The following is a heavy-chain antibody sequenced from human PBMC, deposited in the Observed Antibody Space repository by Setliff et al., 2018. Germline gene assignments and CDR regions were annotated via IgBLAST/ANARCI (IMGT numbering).Heavy chain of an antibody. D-gene: IGHD2-15*01. CDR2: IISSGSHI. V-gene: IGHV3-21*01. J-gene: IGHJ6*02. Sequence: VGSLRLSCAGSGFTFSSYTMNWVRQAPGKGLEWVSSIISSGSHIYYADSVKGRFTSSRDNAKNSLYLQMNSLRADDTAVYYCTRDYGFCSGGSCSYYGMDVWGQGTTVTVSS. CDR1: GFTFSSYT. CDR3: TRDYGFCSGGSCSYYGMDV.